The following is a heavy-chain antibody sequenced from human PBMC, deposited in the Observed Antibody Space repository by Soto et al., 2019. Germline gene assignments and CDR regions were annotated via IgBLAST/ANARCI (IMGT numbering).Heavy chain of an antibody. CDR2: ISAYNGNT. D-gene: IGHD6-13*01. CDR3: ARDFPYSIPQAPNDY. Sequence: GASVKVSCKASGYTFTSYGISWVRQAPGQGLEWMGWISAYNGNTNYAQKLQGRVTMTTDTSTSTAYMELRSLRSDDTAVYYCARDFPYSIPQAPNDYWGQGTLVTVSS. CDR1: GYTFTSYG. V-gene: IGHV1-18*01. J-gene: IGHJ4*02.